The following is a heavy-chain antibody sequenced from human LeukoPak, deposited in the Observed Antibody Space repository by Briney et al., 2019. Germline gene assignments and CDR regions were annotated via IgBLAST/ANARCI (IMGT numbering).Heavy chain of an antibody. J-gene: IGHJ4*02. D-gene: IGHD5-18*01. CDR1: GGTFSSYA. Sequence: VASVKVSCKASGGTFSSYAISWVRQAPGQGLAWMGIINPSGGSTSYAQKFQGRVTMTRDMSTSTVYMELSSLRSQDTAVYYSARDRGGYSYGDNSGLGYWGQGTLVTVSS. CDR3: ARDRGGYSYGDNSGLGY. CDR2: INPSGGST. V-gene: IGHV1-46*01.